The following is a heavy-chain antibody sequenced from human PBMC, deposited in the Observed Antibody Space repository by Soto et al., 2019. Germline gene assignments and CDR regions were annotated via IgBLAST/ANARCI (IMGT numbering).Heavy chain of an antibody. CDR3: AKDQNYYDSSGYYKGPPVFDY. CDR2: ISGSGGST. V-gene: IGHV3-23*01. CDR1: GFTFSSYA. D-gene: IGHD3-22*01. J-gene: IGHJ4*02. Sequence: PGGSLRLSCAASGFTFSSYAMSWVCQAPGRGLEWVSAISGSGGSTYYADSVKGRFTISRDNSKNTLYLQMNSLRAEDTAVYYCAKDQNYYDSSGYYKGPPVFDYWGQGTLVTVSS.